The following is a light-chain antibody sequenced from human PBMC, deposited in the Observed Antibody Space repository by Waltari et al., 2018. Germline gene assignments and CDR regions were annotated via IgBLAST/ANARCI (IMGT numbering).Light chain of an antibody. CDR2: AAS. CDR3: QQSYSTPIT. J-gene: IGKJ5*01. CDR1: QSISSY. V-gene: IGKV1-39*01. Sequence: DIQMTQSPSSLSASVGDRVTITCRTSQSISSYLNWYQQKPGKATKFLIYAASSLQSGVPLRFSGSGSGTDFTLTINSLQPEDFGTYYCQQSYSTPITFGQGTRLEIK.